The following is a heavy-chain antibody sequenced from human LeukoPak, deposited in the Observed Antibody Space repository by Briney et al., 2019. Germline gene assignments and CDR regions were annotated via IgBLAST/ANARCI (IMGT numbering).Heavy chain of an antibody. V-gene: IGHV3-64D*09. CDR1: GFTFNSYV. J-gene: IGHJ4*02. Sequence: GGSLRLSCSASGFTFNSYVMHWVRQAPGKGLEYVSAISSNGGSTYYADSVKGRFTISRDNSKNTLYLQMSSLRGEDTAVYYCAREVESTGPGFDYWGQGTLVTVSS. D-gene: IGHD2-8*02. CDR2: ISSNGGST. CDR3: AREVESTGPGFDY.